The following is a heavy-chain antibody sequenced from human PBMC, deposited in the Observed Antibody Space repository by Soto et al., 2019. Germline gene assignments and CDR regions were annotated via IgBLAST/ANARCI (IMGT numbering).Heavy chain of an antibody. CDR2: ISYDGSNK. Sequence: GGSLRLSCAASGFTFSSYAMHWVRQAPGKGLEWVAVISYDGSNKYYADSVKGRFTISRDNSKNTLYLQMNSLRAEDTAVYYCARDGATYYDILTGYYINYYGMDVWGQGTTVT. D-gene: IGHD3-9*01. J-gene: IGHJ6*02. CDR1: GFTFSSYA. CDR3: ARDGATYYDILTGYYINYYGMDV. V-gene: IGHV3-30-3*01.